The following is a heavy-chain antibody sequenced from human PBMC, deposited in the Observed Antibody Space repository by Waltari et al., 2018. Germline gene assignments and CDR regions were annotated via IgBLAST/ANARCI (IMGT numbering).Heavy chain of an antibody. CDR2: SRDDGSRR. V-gene: IGHV3-74*01. CDR1: GFTFGRFC. D-gene: IGHD2-2*01. J-gene: IGHJ4*02. Sequence: EVQPVESGGGLVQPGESLRLSCAASGFTFGRFCMHRVRQVTGKGLVWVSSSRDDGSRRVYADYVKSRFTISKDNAKNTLYLQMNRLRGDDTAVYYCVRGFSTRPSSYWGQGALVTVSS. CDR3: VRGFSTRPSSY.